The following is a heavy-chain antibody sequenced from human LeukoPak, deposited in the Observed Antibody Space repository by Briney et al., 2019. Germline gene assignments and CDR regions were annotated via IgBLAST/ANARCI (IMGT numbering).Heavy chain of an antibody. V-gene: IGHV4-39*07. J-gene: IGHJ3*02. CDR1: GGSISSSSYY. D-gene: IGHD3-10*01. CDR3: ARVRYYGSGNDAFDI. CDR2: IYYSGST. Sequence: SETLSLTCTVSGGSISSSSYYWGWIRQPPGKGLEWIGSIYYSGSTYYNPSLKSRVTISEDTSKNQFSLKLSSVTAADTAVYYCARVRYYGSGNDAFDIWGQGTMVTVSS.